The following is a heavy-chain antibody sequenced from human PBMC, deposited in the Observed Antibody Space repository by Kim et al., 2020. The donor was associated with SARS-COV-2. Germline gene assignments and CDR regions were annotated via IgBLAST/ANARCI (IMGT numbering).Heavy chain of an antibody. CDR2: ISTSGSTI. CDR3: ARSPYCSSTSCFDGMDV. CDR1: GFTFSTYE. Sequence: GGSLRLSCAASGFTFSTYEMNWVRQAPGKGLEWISYISTSGSTIYYADSVKGRFTISRDNAKSSLSLQMNSLRAEDTAVYYCARSPYCSSTSCFDGMDV. D-gene: IGHD2-2*01. V-gene: IGHV3-48*03. J-gene: IGHJ6*01.